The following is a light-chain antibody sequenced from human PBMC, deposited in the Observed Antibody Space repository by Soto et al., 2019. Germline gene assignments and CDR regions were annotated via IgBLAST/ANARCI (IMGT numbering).Light chain of an antibody. Sequence: QSALTQPPSASGSPGQSVTISCTGTSSDVGGYNYVSWYQQHPGKAPTLVIYEVSERPSGVPDRFSGSKSGNTASLTVSGLQAEDEAHYYCSSYAGSNNFVVFGGGTKLTVL. J-gene: IGLJ2*01. CDR3: SSYAGSNNFVV. CDR2: EVS. V-gene: IGLV2-8*01. CDR1: SSDVGGYNY.